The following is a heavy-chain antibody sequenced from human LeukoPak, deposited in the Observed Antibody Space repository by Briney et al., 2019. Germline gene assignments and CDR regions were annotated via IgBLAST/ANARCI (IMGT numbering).Heavy chain of an antibody. CDR1: GGSISSGDYY. CDR2: IYYSGST. D-gene: IGHD3-22*01. CDR3: ARLTYYYDSSGYYLGSNTYYFDY. Sequence: PSQTRSLTCTVSGGSISSGDYYWSWIRQPPGKGLEWIGYIYYSGSTYYNPSLKSRVTISVDTSKNQFSLKLSSVTAADTAVYYCARLTYYYDSSGYYLGSNTYYFDYWGQGTLVTVSS. J-gene: IGHJ4*02. V-gene: IGHV4-30-4*01.